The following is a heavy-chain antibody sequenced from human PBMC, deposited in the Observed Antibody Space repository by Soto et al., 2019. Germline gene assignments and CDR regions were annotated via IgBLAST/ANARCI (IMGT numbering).Heavy chain of an antibody. CDR3: GKVVESRFLEPSFFAY. CDR1: GFTFSRYA. CDR2: ISGSGGST. V-gene: IGHV3-23*01. D-gene: IGHD3-3*01. Sequence: GGSLRLSCAASGFTFSRYAMSWVRQAPGKGLEWVSAISGSGGSTYYADSVKGRFTISRDNSKNTLYLQMNSLRAEDTAVYYSGKVVESRFLEPSFFAYGGQGTLVPVSP. J-gene: IGHJ4*02.